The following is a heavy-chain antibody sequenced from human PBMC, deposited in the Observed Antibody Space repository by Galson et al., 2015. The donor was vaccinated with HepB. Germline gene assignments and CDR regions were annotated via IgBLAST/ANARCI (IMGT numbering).Heavy chain of an antibody. D-gene: IGHD6-19*01. J-gene: IGHJ4*02. CDR3: AKDRDSSGWPAYYFDY. V-gene: IGHV3-23*01. CDR2: ISGSGGST. CDR1: GFTFSSYA. Sequence: SLRLSCAASGFTFSSYAMSWVRQAPGKGLEWVSAISGSGGSTYYADSVKGRFTISRDNSKNTLYLQMNSLRAEDTAVYYCAKDRDSSGWPAYYFDYWGQGTLVTVSS.